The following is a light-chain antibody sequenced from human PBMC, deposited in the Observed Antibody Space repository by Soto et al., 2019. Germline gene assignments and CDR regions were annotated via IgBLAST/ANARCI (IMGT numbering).Light chain of an antibody. Sequence: EIVMTQSPATLSVSPGEKATLSCRASQTVSNNLACYQQKPGQAPRLLIYFASTRATGIPARFSGSGSGTEFTLTISSLQSEDFAVYYCQQYNKWPLTFGGGTKVE. V-gene: IGKV3-15*01. CDR3: QQYNKWPLT. CDR1: QTVSNN. J-gene: IGKJ4*01. CDR2: FAS.